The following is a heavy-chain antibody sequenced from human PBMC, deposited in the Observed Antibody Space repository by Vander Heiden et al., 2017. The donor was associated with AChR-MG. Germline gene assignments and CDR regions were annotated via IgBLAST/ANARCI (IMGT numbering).Heavy chain of an antibody. CDR1: GFPFSADY. D-gene: IGHD3-10*01. V-gene: IGHV3-11*01. Sequence: QVQLVESGGALVKPGGSLTLSCVASGFPFSADYMSWTPQAPGKGLEWISYISSSGRAVYYADSVKGRFTISRDNARDSLYLQMNSLRAEDSALYFCVRNEVGYGSGSYYKNGWFEFWGQGTLVAVSS. CDR3: VRNEVGYGSGSYYKNGWFEF. J-gene: IGHJ5*01. CDR2: ISSSGRAV.